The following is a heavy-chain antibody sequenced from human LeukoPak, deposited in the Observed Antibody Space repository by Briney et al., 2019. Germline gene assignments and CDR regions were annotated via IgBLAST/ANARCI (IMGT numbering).Heavy chain of an antibody. J-gene: IGHJ4*02. D-gene: IGHD6-19*01. CDR2: ISYDGSNK. CDR1: GFTFSSYV. CDR3: VVAGTAASYDY. Sequence: PGGSLRLSCAASGFTFSSYVMHWVRQAPGKGLEWVAVISYDGSNKYYADSVKGRFTISRDNSKNTLYLQMNSLRAEDTAVYYCVVAGTAASYDYWGQGTLVTVSS. V-gene: IGHV3-30*04.